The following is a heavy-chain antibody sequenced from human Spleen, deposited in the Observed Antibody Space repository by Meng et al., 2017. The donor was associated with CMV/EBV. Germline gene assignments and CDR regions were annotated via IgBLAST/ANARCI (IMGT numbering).Heavy chain of an antibody. J-gene: IGHJ6*02. D-gene: IGHD1/OR15-1a*01. V-gene: IGHV3-7*03. CDR3: ARGLGDLWGTTFYYYGMDV. CDR1: GFTFRNYW. Sequence: GESLKISCAASGFTFRNYWMTWVRQAPGKGLEWVANINQGGSEKHYLGSVRGRFTISRDNAKNSLSLQMSSLRAEDTALYYCARGLGDLWGTTFYYYGMDVWGQGTTVTVSS. CDR2: INQGGSEK.